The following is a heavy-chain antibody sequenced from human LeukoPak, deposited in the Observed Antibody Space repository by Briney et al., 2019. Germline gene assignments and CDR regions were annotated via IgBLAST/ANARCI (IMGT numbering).Heavy chain of an antibody. J-gene: IGHJ6*02. CDR3: ARGRTTFPYYYYYGMDV. CDR2: INPSGGST. V-gene: IGHV1-46*01. CDR1: GYTFTSYY. D-gene: IGHD2/OR15-2a*01. Sequence: ASVKASCKASGYTFTSYYMHWVRQAPGQGLEWMGIINPSGGSTSYAQKFQGRVTMTRDTSTSTVYMELSSLRSEDTAVYYCARGRTTFPYYYYYGMDVWGQGTTVTVSS.